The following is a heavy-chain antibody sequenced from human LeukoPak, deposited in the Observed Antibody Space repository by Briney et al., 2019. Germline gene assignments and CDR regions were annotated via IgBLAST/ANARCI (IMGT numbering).Heavy chain of an antibody. J-gene: IGHJ4*02. V-gene: IGHV3-23*01. Sequence: GGSLRLSCAASEFTFNNYAVSWVRQAPGQGLEWVSTISGRGGITYYADSVKGRFTISRDNSKNTVFLQMNSLRAEDTAVYYCAKDQGGATDYWGQGTLVTVSS. D-gene: IGHD4-17*01. CDR3: AKDQGGATDY. CDR2: ISGRGGIT. CDR1: EFTFNNYA.